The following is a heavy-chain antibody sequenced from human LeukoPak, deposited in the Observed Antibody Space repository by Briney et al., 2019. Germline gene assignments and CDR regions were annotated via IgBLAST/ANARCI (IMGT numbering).Heavy chain of an antibody. CDR3: AKESGNHYFDY. Sequence: GGSLRLSCAASGFTLSSYGMHWVRQAPGKGLEWVAVISYDGNNKFYADSVKGRFTISRDNSKNTLYLQMNSLRAEDTAVYYCAKESGNHYFDYWGQGTLVTVSS. CDR2: ISYDGNNK. J-gene: IGHJ4*02. CDR1: GFTLSSYG. D-gene: IGHD1-26*01. V-gene: IGHV3-30*18.